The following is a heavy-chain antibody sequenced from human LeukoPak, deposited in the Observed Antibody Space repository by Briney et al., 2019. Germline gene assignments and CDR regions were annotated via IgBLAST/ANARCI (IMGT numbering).Heavy chain of an antibody. D-gene: IGHD3-10*01. J-gene: IGHJ4*02. CDR2: ISYDGSNK. V-gene: IGHV3-30-3*01. CDR1: GFTFSSYA. Sequence: GGSLRLSCAASGFTFSSYAMHWVRQAPGKGLEWVAVISYDGSNKYYAASVKGRFTISRDNSKNTLYLQMNSLRAEDTAVYYCSLVGGYYFDYWGQGTLVTVSS. CDR3: SLVGGYYFDY.